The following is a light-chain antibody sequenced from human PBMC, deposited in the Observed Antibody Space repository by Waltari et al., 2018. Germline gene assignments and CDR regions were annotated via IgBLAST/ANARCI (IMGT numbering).Light chain of an antibody. CDR2: GTS. V-gene: IGKV3-15*01. Sequence: EIVMTQSPATLSVSPGERATLSCRASQSIGSNLDWYQQKPGQGPRLLIYGTSTRATGIPARFSGSGSGTEFTLTVSSMQSEDFAVYYCQHYDNWPFTFGQGTKLEI. CDR3: QHYDNWPFT. CDR1: QSIGSN. J-gene: IGKJ2*01.